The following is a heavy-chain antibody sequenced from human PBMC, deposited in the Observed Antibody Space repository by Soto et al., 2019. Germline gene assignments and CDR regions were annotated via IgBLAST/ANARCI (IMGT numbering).Heavy chain of an antibody. CDR2: ISYDGSNK. Sequence: PVGSLRLSCAASGFTFSSYGMHWVRQAPGKGLEWVAVISYDGSNKYYADSVKGRFTISRDNSKNTLYLQMNSLRAEDTAVYYCAKGYCSGGSCPLDYWGQGTLVPVSS. CDR1: GFTFSSYG. CDR3: AKGYCSGGSCPLDY. V-gene: IGHV3-30*18. D-gene: IGHD2-15*01. J-gene: IGHJ4*02.